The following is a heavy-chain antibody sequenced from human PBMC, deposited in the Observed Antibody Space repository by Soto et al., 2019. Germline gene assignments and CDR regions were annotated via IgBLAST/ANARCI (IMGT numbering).Heavy chain of an antibody. V-gene: IGHV1-18*01. CDR2: ISAHNGNT. Sequence: QVHLVQSGAEVKKPGASVKVSCKGSGYGFTTYGITWVRQAPGQGLEWMAWISAHNGNTNYEPKLEGRVTVTRDTSTSTAYMDLRSLRSDDTAVYYCARGRYGDYWGQGALVTVSS. J-gene: IGHJ4*02. CDR3: ARGRYGDY. D-gene: IGHD1-1*01. CDR1: GYGFTTYG.